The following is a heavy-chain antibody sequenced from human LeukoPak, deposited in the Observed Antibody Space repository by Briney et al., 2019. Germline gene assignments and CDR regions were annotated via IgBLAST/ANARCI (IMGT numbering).Heavy chain of an antibody. CDR3: ARAGAYYGSGSYLLGYFDY. CDR1: GGSISSGGYS. J-gene: IGHJ4*02. CDR2: IYHSGST. V-gene: IGHV4-30-2*05. D-gene: IGHD3-10*01. Sequence: SETLSLTCAVSGGSISSGGYSWSWIRQPPGKGLEWIVYIYHSGSTYYNLSLKSRVTISVDTSKNQFSLKLSSVTAADTAVYYCARAGAYYGSGSYLLGYFDYWGQGTLVTVSS.